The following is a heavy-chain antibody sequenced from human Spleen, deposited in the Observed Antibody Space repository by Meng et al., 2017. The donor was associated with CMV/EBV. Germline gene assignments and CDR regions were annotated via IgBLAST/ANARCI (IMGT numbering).Heavy chain of an antibody. Sequence: GESLKISCAASGFTFSPYSMTWIRQAPGKGLEWVSSISSSTSYIYYADSVKGRFTISRDNADNSLYLQMNSLSDDDTAMYYCAKGLGSSWGWFDSWGQGTLVTVSS. J-gene: IGHJ5*01. CDR2: ISSSTSYI. D-gene: IGHD6-13*01. CDR3: AKGLGSSWGWFDS. V-gene: IGHV3-21*04. CDR1: GFTFSPYS.